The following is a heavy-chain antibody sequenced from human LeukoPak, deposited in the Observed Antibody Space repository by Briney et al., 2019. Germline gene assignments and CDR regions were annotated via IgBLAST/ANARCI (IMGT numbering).Heavy chain of an antibody. V-gene: IGHV3-7*03. CDR1: GFTFSTYW. Sequence: GGSLRLSCVGSGFTFSTYWMSWVRQAPGKGLEWVANIKQDGSEKYYVDSVKGRFTISRGNAKNLLYLQMNSLRVEDTAVYYCARKWAGNYYYGMDVWGQGTTVTVSS. CDR3: ARKWAGNYYYGMDV. J-gene: IGHJ6*02. CDR2: IKQDGSEK. D-gene: IGHD1-26*01.